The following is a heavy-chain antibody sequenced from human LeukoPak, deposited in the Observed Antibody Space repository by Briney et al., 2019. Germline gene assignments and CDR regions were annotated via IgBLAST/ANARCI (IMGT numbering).Heavy chain of an antibody. V-gene: IGHV3-43*02. Sequence: PGGSVRLSCAVSGLPIADFAMHWVRQAPGKGLEWVSLISGDGVSTFYADSVKGRFSISRDNSKNSLSLEMNSLRTEDTAMYYCARESGKFDYWGQGTLVAVSS. J-gene: IGHJ4*02. CDR3: ARESGKFDY. CDR1: GLPIADFA. CDR2: ISGDGVST.